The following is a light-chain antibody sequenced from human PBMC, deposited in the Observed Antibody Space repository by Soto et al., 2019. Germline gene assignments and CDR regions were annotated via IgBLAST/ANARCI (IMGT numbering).Light chain of an antibody. CDR1: QGISTY. V-gene: IGKV1-9*01. CDR2: AAS. J-gene: IGKJ4*01. Sequence: DIQLTQSPSFLYESVGDRVTITCRASQGISTYLAWYQQKPGKAPKLLISAASTLQSGVPSRFRGSGSGTEFTLTISSLQPEDFATYYCQQLNDYPLTFGGGTKVEIK. CDR3: QQLNDYPLT.